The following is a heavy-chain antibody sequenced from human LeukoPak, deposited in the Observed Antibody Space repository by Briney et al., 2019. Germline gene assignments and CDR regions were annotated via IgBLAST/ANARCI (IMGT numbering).Heavy chain of an antibody. CDR2: INPRGTAT. CDR3: ARDTSEGDYAWWFDP. D-gene: IGHD3-16*01. J-gene: IGHJ5*02. CDR1: GYSFTSHY. Sequence: ASVTVSCKASGYSFTSHYMHWVRQAPGQGLEWMGLINPRGTATRYAESFQGRLTLTRDLSTSTDYMELSSLRSDDTAVYFCARDTSEGDYAWWFDPWGQGTLVTVAS. V-gene: IGHV1-46*01.